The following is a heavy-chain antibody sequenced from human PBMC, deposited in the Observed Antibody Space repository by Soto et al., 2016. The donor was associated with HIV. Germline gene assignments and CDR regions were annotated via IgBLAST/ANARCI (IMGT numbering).Heavy chain of an antibody. CDR1: GYTFTDYD. J-gene: IGHJ4*02. CDR2: ISAHNGNT. D-gene: IGHD3-10*01. V-gene: IGHV1-18*01. CDR3: ARVVPAGGSLGVFDY. Sequence: QVQLVQSGAEVKKPGASVKVSCRASGYTFTDYDINWVRQAPGQGLEWMGWISAHNGNTNYALKLQGRVTMTTDTSTSTAYMELRSLRSDDTAVYYCARVVPAGGSLGVFDYWARERWSPSPQ.